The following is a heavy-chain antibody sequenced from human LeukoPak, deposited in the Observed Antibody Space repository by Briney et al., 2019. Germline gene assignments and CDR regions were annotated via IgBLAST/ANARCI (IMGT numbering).Heavy chain of an antibody. J-gene: IGHJ4*02. CDR1: GFTFSSYW. V-gene: IGHV3-74*01. D-gene: IGHD5-18*01. Sequence: PGGSLRLSCAASGFTFSSYWMHWVRQAPGKGLVWVSRINGDGIGTTYADSVKGRFTISRDSAKNTLYLQMSRLRAEDTAVYYCARGYTYGSIDYWGQGTLVTVSS. CDR2: INGDGIGT. CDR3: ARGYTYGSIDY.